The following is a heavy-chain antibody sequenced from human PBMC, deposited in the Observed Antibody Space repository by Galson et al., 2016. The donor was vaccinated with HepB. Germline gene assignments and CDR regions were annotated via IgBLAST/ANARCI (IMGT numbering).Heavy chain of an antibody. CDR2: INLSGST. D-gene: IGHD6-13*01. Sequence: SETLSLTCGVYGGSFSGYYWSWIRQSPGKGLEWIGEINLSGSTKYNPSLESRVTVSVDTSKTQFSLRLSSVTAADAAVYYCARGLAAVAFNNWFDPWGQGTLVTVSS. CDR1: GGSFSGYY. CDR3: ARGLAAVAFNNWFDP. V-gene: IGHV4-34*01. J-gene: IGHJ5*02.